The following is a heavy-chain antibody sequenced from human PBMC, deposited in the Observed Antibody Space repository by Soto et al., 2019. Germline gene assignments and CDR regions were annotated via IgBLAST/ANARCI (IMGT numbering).Heavy chain of an antibody. CDR2: ISAYNGNT. CDR1: GYTFTSYG. J-gene: IGHJ6*02. D-gene: IGHD6-6*01. CDR3: ARWAGGYSSSSDYYYYGMDV. V-gene: IGHV1-18*04. Sequence: ASVKVSCKASGYTFTSYGISWVRQAPGQGLEWMGWISAYNGNTNYAQKLQGRVTMTTDTSTSTAYMELRSLRSDDTAVYYCARWAGGYSSSSDYYYYGMDVWGQGTTVTVSS.